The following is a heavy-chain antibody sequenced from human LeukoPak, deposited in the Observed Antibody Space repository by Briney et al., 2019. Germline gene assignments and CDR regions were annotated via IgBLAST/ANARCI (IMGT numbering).Heavy chain of an antibody. Sequence: LRLSCAASGFTFDDYTMSWVRPAPGKGLEWVALISCDGDNTYYADSVKGRFTISRDNRKNSLYLQMNSLRTEDTALYYCAKGNSIAVSAFFDYWGQGTLVTVSS. V-gene: IGHV3-43*01. J-gene: IGHJ4*02. D-gene: IGHD6-19*01. CDR1: GFTFDDYT. CDR3: AKGNSIAVSAFFDY. CDR2: ISCDGDNT.